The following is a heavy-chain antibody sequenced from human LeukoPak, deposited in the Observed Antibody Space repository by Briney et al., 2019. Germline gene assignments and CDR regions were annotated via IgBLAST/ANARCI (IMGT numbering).Heavy chain of an antibody. J-gene: IGHJ4*02. CDR1: GFTFSSYW. CDR3: ARGIRVWRLRLGELSSHFDY. Sequence: PGGSLRLSCAASGFTFSSYWMSWVRQAPGKGLEWIGEINHSGSTNYNPSLKSRVTISVDTSKNQFSLKLSSVTAADTAVYYCARGIRVWRLRLGELSSHFDYWGQGTLVTVSS. CDR2: INHSGST. D-gene: IGHD3-16*02. V-gene: IGHV4-34*01.